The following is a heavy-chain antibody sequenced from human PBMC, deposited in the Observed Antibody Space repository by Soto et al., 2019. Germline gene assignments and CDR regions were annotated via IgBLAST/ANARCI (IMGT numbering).Heavy chain of an antibody. D-gene: IGHD3-22*01. J-gene: IGHJ4*02. Sequence: GGSLRLSCAASGFTFSSYAMHWVRQAPGKGLEWVAVISYDGSNKYYADSVKGRFTISRDNSKNTLYLQMNSLRAEDTAVYYCARGKRVYYYDSSGYYYAAFDYWGQGTLVTVSS. V-gene: IGHV3-30-3*01. CDR2: ISYDGSNK. CDR1: GFTFSSYA. CDR3: ARGKRVYYYDSSGYYYAAFDY.